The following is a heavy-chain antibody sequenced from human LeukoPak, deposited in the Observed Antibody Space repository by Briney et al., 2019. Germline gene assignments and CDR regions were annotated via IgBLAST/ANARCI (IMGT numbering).Heavy chain of an antibody. CDR2: INSDGSST. V-gene: IGHV3-74*01. CDR1: GFTFSNYW. J-gene: IGHJ4*02. Sequence: GGSLRLSCAASGFTFSNYWMHWVRQAPGKGLVWVSRINSDGSSTTSADSVKGRFTISRDNAKNTLYLQMNSLRAEDTAVYYCAKGGATVIDYWGQGTLVTVPS. CDR3: AKGGATVIDY. D-gene: IGHD4-17*01.